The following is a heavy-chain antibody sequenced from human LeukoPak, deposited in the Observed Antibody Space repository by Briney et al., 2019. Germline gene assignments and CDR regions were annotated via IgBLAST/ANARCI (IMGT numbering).Heavy chain of an antibody. CDR1: GYTFTGYY. D-gene: IGHD2-2*01. J-gene: IGHJ6*03. V-gene: IGHV1-2*02. CDR2: INPNSGGT. Sequence: ASVKVSCKASGYTFTGYYMHWVRQAPGQGLEWMGWINPNSGGTNYAQKFQGRVTMTRDTSISTAYMELSRLRSDDTAVYYCAREYIVVVPAAKDYYYYYYIDVWGKGTTVTVSS. CDR3: AREYIVVVPAAKDYYYYYYIDV.